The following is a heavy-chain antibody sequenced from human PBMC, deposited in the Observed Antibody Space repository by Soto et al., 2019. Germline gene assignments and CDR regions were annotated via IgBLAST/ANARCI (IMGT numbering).Heavy chain of an antibody. Sequence: ASVKVSCKASGGTFNSYPISWVRQAPGQGLEWMGGIIPIFGTANYAQKFQGRVTITADESTSTASMELSNLRSEDTAVYYCARDKEKQVASPRFAGREENYGMDVWGQGTTVTVSS. V-gene: IGHV1-69*13. J-gene: IGHJ6*02. CDR2: IIPIFGTA. CDR3: ARDKEKQVASPRFAGREENYGMDV. D-gene: IGHD3-10*01. CDR1: GGTFNSYP.